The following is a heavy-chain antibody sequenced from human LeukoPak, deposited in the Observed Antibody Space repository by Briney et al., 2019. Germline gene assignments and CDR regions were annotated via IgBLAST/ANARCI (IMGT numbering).Heavy chain of an antibody. Sequence: PGGSLRLSCAASGFTFSSYSMNWVRQAPGKGLEWVSSIISSSSYIYYADSVKGRFTISRDNAKNSLYLQMNSLRAEDTAVYYCARGMGPAAIPTSDAFDIWGQGTMVTVSS. V-gene: IGHV3-21*01. D-gene: IGHD2-2*01. CDR3: ARGMGPAAIPTSDAFDI. J-gene: IGHJ3*02. CDR2: IISSSSYI. CDR1: GFTFSSYS.